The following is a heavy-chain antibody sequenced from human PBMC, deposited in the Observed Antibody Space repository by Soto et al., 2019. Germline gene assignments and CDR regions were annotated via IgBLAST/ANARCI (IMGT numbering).Heavy chain of an antibody. V-gene: IGHV3-23*01. D-gene: IGHD2-15*01. J-gene: IGHJ3*02. Sequence: GSLRLSCAVSGFICSSYDMSWVRQAPGKGLEWVSTILVGGSTHYEDSVKGRFTISRDTSKNTVYLQMNSLTAGDTAFYYCAKAAATSGGAFEIYGQGTMVTVSS. CDR3: AKAAATSGGAFEI. CDR1: GFICSSYD. CDR2: ILVGGST.